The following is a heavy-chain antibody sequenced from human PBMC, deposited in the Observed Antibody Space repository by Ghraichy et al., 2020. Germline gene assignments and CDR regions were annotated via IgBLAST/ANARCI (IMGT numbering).Heavy chain of an antibody. CDR2: IYYTGIA. Sequence: ETLSLTCTVSGHSLNDRDSDWGWVRQPPGKGLEWIVNIYYTGIAYYTPARPGRLTLSIDPSKTLFSLSLPSVTVADTGVYYCARRTIAARQGAFDIWGQGTRVTGSA. CDR3: ARRTIAARQGAFDI. CDR1: GHSLNDRDSD. V-gene: IGHV4-39*01. J-gene: IGHJ3*02. D-gene: IGHD6-6*01.